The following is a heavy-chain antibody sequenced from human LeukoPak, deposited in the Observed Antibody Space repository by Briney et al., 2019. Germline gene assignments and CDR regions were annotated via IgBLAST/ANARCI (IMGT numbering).Heavy chain of an antibody. Sequence: GGSLRLSCAASGFTFSSYAMSWVRQAPGKGLEWVSAISGSGGSTYYADSVKGRFTISRDNSKSTLYLQMNSLRADDTAVYYCTKGDYYGSGNSHTFDYWGQGTLVTVSS. V-gene: IGHV3-23*01. CDR1: GFTFSSYA. CDR3: TKGDYYGSGNSHTFDY. CDR2: ISGSGGST. J-gene: IGHJ4*02. D-gene: IGHD3-10*01.